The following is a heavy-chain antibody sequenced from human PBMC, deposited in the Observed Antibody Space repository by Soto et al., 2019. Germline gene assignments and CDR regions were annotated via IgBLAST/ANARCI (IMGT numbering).Heavy chain of an antibody. D-gene: IGHD2-15*01. CDR1: GGSISSGGYY. CDR3: ARALPSACNGGTGNCYYNTFDY. Sequence: QVQLQESGPGLVQPSQTLSLTCTVSGGSISSGGYYWSWIRQHPGEALEWIGYIYHTGKTYYNSSLKSRVTISVDTSKSQFSLRLSSVTAADTAVYYCARALPSACNGGTGNCYYNTFDYWGQGILVTVSS. J-gene: IGHJ4*02. CDR2: IYHTGKT. V-gene: IGHV4-31*03.